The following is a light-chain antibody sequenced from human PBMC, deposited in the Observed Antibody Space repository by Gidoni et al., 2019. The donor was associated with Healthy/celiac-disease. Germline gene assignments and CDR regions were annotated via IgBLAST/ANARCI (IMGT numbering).Light chain of an antibody. CDR3: QQYGSSPWT. Sequence: EIVLTQSPGTLSLSPGDRATLSCRASQSVSSSYLAWYQQTPGQAPRLLIYGASSRATGIPDRFSGSGSGTDFTLTISRLEPEDFAVYYCQQYGSSPWTFGQGTKVEIK. J-gene: IGKJ1*01. V-gene: IGKV3-20*01. CDR2: GAS. CDR1: QSVSSSY.